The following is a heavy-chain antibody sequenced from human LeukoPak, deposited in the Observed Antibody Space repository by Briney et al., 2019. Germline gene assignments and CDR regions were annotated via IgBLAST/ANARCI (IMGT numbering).Heavy chain of an antibody. J-gene: IGHJ4*02. D-gene: IGHD5-18*01. Sequence: GGSLRLSCAASGFTFSSYSMNWVRQAPGKGLEWVSYISSSSSTIYYADSVKGRFTISRDNSKNTLYLQMNSLRAEDTAVYYCARDGRGIQLWLLPDYWGQGTLVTVSS. CDR2: ISSSSSTI. CDR1: GFTFSSYS. CDR3: ARDGRGIQLWLLPDY. V-gene: IGHV3-48*01.